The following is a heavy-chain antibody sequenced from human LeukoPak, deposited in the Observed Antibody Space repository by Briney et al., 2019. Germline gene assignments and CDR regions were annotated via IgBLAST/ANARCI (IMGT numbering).Heavy chain of an antibody. Sequence: PSETLSLTCTVSGGSISSYYWSWIRQPAGKGLEWIGRIYTSGRTNYNPSLKSRVTMSVDTSKKQFSLKLRSVTAADTAVYYCARDPQLGPFDYWGQGTLVTVSS. CDR3: ARDPQLGPFDY. V-gene: IGHV4-4*07. J-gene: IGHJ4*02. D-gene: IGHD6-6*01. CDR1: GGSISSYY. CDR2: IYTSGRT.